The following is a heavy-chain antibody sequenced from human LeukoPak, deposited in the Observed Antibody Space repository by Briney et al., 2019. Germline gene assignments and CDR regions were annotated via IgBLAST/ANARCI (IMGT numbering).Heavy chain of an antibody. D-gene: IGHD4-11*01. J-gene: IGHJ6*02. CDR2: ISGSGGST. Sequence: SGGSLRLSCAASGFTFSSYAMSWVRQAPGKGLEWVSAISGSGGSTYYADSVKGRFTISRDNSKNTLYLQMNSLRAEDTAVHYCAKDLKLHDYSYYYGMDVWGQGTTVTVSS. V-gene: IGHV3-23*01. CDR3: AKDLKLHDYSYYYGMDV. CDR1: GFTFSSYA.